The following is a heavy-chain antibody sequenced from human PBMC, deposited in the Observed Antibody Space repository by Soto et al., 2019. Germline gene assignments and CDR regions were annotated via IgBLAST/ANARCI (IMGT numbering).Heavy chain of an antibody. CDR3: ARRGSGSYYDY. CDR2: ISGSGGST. J-gene: IGHJ4*02. V-gene: IGHV3-23*01. CDR1: GFTFSSYA. D-gene: IGHD1-26*01. Sequence: EVQLLESGGGLVQPGGSLRLSCAASGFTFSSYAMRWVRQAPGKGLEWVSAISGSGGSTYYVDSVKGRFTISRDNSKNTLYLQMNSLRAEDTAVYYCARRGSGSYYDYWGQGTLATVSS.